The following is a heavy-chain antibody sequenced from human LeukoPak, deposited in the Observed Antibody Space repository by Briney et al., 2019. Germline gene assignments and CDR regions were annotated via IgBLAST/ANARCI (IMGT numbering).Heavy chain of an antibody. Sequence: SETLSLTSTVSGGSISSYYWSWIRQPPGKGLEWIGYIYYSRSTNYNPSLKSRVTISVDTSKNQFSLKLSSVTAADAAVYYCARDGGEYYYGSGSYYNGSYYYYGMDVWGQGTTVTVSS. D-gene: IGHD3-10*01. CDR2: IYYSRST. J-gene: IGHJ6*02. CDR1: GGSISSYY. CDR3: ARDGGEYYYGSGSYYNGSYYYYGMDV. V-gene: IGHV4-59*01.